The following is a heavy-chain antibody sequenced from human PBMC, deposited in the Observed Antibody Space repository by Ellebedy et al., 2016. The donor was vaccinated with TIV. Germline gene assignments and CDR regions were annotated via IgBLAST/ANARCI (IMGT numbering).Heavy chain of an antibody. CDR2: IYYSGST. J-gene: IGHJ4*02. D-gene: IGHD4-11*01. Sequence: SETLSLTXTVSGGSISSYYWSWIRQPPGKGLEWIGYIYYSGSTNYNPSLKSRVTISVDTSKNQFSLKLSSVTAADTAVYYCARQGVAVTTSYWGQGTLVTVSS. CDR3: ARQGVAVTTSY. V-gene: IGHV4-59*08. CDR1: GGSISSYY.